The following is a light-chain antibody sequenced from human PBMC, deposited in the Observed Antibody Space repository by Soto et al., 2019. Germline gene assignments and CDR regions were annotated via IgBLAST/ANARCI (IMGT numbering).Light chain of an antibody. CDR3: QKYNSAPLT. CDR1: LPISNY. V-gene: IGKV1-27*01. CDR2: AAS. J-gene: IGKJ4*01. Sequence: DIKMNQSPASVSASEGDRVTITCRASLPISNYLTWYQQKPGKIPKRLIYAASTWQAGVPSRFSGSGSGTDFTLTISSLEPEDVAAYYCQKYNSAPLTFGGGTKVDI.